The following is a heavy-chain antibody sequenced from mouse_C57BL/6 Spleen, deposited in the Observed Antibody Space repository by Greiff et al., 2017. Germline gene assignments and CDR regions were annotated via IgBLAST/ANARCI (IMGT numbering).Heavy chain of an antibody. Sequence: VQLKQSGAELVRPGASVKLSCTASGFNIKDYYMHWVKQRPEQGLEWIGRIDPEDGDTEYAPKFQGKATMTADTSSNTAYLQLSSLTSEDTAVYYCTTIPYDYTTAWFAYWGQGTLVTVSA. CDR1: GFNIKDYY. CDR3: TTIPYDYTTAWFAY. D-gene: IGHD2-4*01. V-gene: IGHV14-1*01. J-gene: IGHJ3*01. CDR2: IDPEDGDT.